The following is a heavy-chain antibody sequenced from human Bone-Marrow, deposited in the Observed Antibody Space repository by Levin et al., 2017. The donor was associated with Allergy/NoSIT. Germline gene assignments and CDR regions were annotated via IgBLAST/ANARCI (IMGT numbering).Heavy chain of an antibody. V-gene: IGHV3-21*01. D-gene: IGHD2-21*02. CDR3: ARDGPPYCGGDCYSGTGFQH. CDR1: GFTFSSYS. J-gene: IGHJ1*01. Sequence: NTGGSLRLSCAASGFTFSSYSMNWVRQAPGKGLEWVSSISSSSSYIYYADSVKGRFTISRDNAKNSLYLQMNSLRAEDTAVYYCARDGPPYCGGDCYSGTGFQHWGQGTLVTVSS. CDR2: ISSSSSYI.